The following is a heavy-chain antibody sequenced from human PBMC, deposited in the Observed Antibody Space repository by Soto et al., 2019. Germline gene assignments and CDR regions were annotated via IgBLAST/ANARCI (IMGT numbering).Heavy chain of an antibody. J-gene: IGHJ4*01. Sequence: AGSLRLSCAASGFTFSDDSMNWVRHAQGKGLGWVWNGRISNSDTYYADSVQDRCTIFRDNAKNSLYLQMNSLRDEETAVYYCARDNLRTVPTIDFWGLGTLVTVSS. CDR1: GFTFSDDS. CDR2: GRISNSDT. V-gene: IGHV3-48*02. D-gene: IGHD4-17*01. CDR3: ARDNLRTVPTIDF.